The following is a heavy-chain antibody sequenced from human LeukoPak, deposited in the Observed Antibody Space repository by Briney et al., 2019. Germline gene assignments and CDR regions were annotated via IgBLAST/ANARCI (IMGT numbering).Heavy chain of an antibody. V-gene: IGHV3-21*01. CDR1: GFTFSSYS. CDR3: ARDPQWDYGSGSYYKVPAPDY. CDR2: ISSSSSYI. J-gene: IGHJ4*02. Sequence: GGSLRLSCAASGFTFSSYSMNWARQAPGKGLEWVSSISSSSSYIYYADSVKGRFTISRDNAKNSLYLQMNSLRAEDTAVYYCARDPQWDYGSGSYYKVPAPDYWGQGTLVTVSS. D-gene: IGHD3-10*01.